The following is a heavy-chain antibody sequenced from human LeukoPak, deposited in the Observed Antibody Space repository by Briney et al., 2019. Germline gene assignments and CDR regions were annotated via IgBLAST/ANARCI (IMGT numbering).Heavy chain of an antibody. Sequence: GGSLRLSCAASGFTFSSYDMHWVRQATGKGLEWVSAIGTAGDTYYPGSVKGRFTISRENAKNSLYLQMNSLRAGDTAVYYCARGVVAAGTGAFDIWGQGTMVTVSS. J-gene: IGHJ3*02. D-gene: IGHD6-13*01. V-gene: IGHV3-13*01. CDR2: IGTAGDT. CDR3: ARGVVAAGTGAFDI. CDR1: GFTFSSYD.